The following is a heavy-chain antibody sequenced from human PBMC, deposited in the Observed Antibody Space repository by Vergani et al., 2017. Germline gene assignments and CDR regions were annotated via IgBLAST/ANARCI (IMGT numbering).Heavy chain of an antibody. J-gene: IGHJ6*02. CDR3: ARDPDIVVVPAAPYYYYYYGMDV. Sequence: QVQLVQSGAEVKKPGASVKVSCKASGYTFTSYGISWVRQAPGQGLEWMGWISAYNGNKNYAQKFQGRVTMTTDTSTSTAYMELRSLRSDDTAVYYCARDPDIVVVPAAPYYYYYYGMDVWGQGTTVTVSS. V-gene: IGHV1-18*04. D-gene: IGHD2-2*01. CDR1: GYTFTSYG. CDR2: ISAYNGNK.